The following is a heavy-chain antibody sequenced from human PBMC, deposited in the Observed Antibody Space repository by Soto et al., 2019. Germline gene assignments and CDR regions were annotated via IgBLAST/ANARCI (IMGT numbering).Heavy chain of an antibody. J-gene: IGHJ6*02. D-gene: IGHD3-3*01. V-gene: IGHV3-21*01. CDR2: ISSSSSYI. Sequence: GGSLRLSCAASGFTFSSYSMNWVRQAPGKGLEWVSSISSSSSYIYYADSVKGRFTISRDNAKNSLYLQMNSLRAEDTAVYYCARANDFWSGYYAYYYYGMDVWGQGTTVTVSS. CDR3: ARANDFWSGYYAYYYYGMDV. CDR1: GFTFSSYS.